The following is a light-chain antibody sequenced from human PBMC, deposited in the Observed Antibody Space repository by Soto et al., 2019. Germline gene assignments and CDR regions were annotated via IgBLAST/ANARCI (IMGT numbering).Light chain of an antibody. Sequence: DIPMTQSPSTLSVSVGDRVTITCRASQSISSWLAWYQQKPGKAPKSLIYKASSIESGVPSRFSGSGSGTEFTLTISSLQPDDFATYYCQQYSIYPITFGQGTRLEIK. V-gene: IGKV1-5*03. CDR3: QQYSIYPIT. J-gene: IGKJ5*01. CDR1: QSISSW. CDR2: KAS.